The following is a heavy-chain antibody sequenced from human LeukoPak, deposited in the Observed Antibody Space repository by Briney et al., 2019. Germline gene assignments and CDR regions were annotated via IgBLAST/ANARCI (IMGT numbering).Heavy chain of an antibody. CDR3: ARGSYDFWSGYYPGHFDY. V-gene: IGHV4-59*01. CDR1: GGSISSYY. CDR2: IYYSGST. Sequence: SETLSLACTVSGGSISSYYWSWIRQPPGKGLEWIGYIYYSGSTNYNPSHKSRVTISVDTSKNQFSLKLSSVTAADTAVYYCARGSYDFWSGYYPGHFDYWGQGTLVTVSS. J-gene: IGHJ4*02. D-gene: IGHD3-3*01.